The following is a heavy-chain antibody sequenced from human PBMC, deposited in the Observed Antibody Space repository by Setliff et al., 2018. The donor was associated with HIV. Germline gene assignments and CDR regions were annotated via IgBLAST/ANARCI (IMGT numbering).Heavy chain of an antibody. CDR1: GGSFNGYY. CDR3: AREKRIPTTWFGVYYYDY. Sequence: SQTLSLTCAVYGGSFNGYYWTWIRQSPGKGLEWIGEVNHRGTINYNQSLKNRVTISVDTAKNQFSLNMISMTAADTAVYYCAREKRIPTTWFGVYYYDYWGQGTLVTVSS. V-gene: IGHV4-34*01. CDR2: VNHRGTI. D-gene: IGHD3-10*01. J-gene: IGHJ4*02.